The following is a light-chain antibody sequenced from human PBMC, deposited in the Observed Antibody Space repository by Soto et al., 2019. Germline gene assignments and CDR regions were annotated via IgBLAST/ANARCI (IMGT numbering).Light chain of an antibody. CDR2: DVS. CDR3: GSYRSSITLGGV. V-gene: IGLV2-14*03. CDR1: SSDVGGYNY. J-gene: IGLJ2*01. Sequence: QSALTQPASVSGSPGQSNTISCTGTSSDVGGYNYVSRYQQHPGKAPKLVMYDVSNRPSGISNRFSGSKSGNTATLTISGLQAEDEADYFCGSYRSSITLGGVFGGGTKVTVL.